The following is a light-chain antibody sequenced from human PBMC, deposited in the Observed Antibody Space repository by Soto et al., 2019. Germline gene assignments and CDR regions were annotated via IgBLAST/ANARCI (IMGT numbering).Light chain of an antibody. CDR1: SSDVGSHNL. Sequence: QSVLTQPASVSGSPGQSITISCTGASSDVGSHNLVSWYQQHPGKAPKLIIYGSNKRPSGVSNRFFGSKSDNTASLTISGLQAEDDADYYCCSYAGSRTYVFGTGTKVTVL. CDR3: CSYAGSRTYV. CDR2: GSN. J-gene: IGLJ1*01. V-gene: IGLV2-23*01.